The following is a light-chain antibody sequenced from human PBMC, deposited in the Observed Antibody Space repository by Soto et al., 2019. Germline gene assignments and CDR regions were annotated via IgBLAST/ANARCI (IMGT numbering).Light chain of an antibody. CDR2: LPS. Sequence: IVMTQSPDSLAASLGERATINCKSSQSILHRSKNYLVWYQQKPGQPPKLLIYLPSTRGSGVPDRFSGSGSETDFTLTISSLQAEDVAVYYYQQYHSSPYTFGQGTKLEIK. V-gene: IGKV4-1*01. CDR3: QQYHSSPYT. CDR1: QSILHRSKNY. J-gene: IGKJ2*01.